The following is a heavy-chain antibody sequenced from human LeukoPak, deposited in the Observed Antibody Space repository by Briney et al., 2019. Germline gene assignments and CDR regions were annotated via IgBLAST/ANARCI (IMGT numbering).Heavy chain of an antibody. CDR3: ATSYDMGWLIGY. Sequence: GGSLRLSCAASGFTFGDTWMNWVRQVPGQGLEWVANIKQDGSEKFYVASVKGRFTISRDNGKSPLYLQMNSLRAEDTALYYCATSYDMGWLIGYWGQGTLVTVSS. CDR1: GFTFGDTW. CDR2: IKQDGSEK. V-gene: IGHV3-7*03. D-gene: IGHD3/OR15-3a*01. J-gene: IGHJ4*02.